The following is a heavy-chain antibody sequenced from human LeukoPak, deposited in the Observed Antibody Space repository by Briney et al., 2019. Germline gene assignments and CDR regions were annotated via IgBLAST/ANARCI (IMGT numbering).Heavy chain of an antibody. V-gene: IGHV3-7*01. CDR1: GFTFSSYW. D-gene: IGHD3-10*01. CDR3: ARDFRITYYYGSGSYYLDY. J-gene: IGHJ4*02. Sequence: PGGSLRLSCAASGFTFSSYWMSWVRQAPGKGLEWVANIKQDGSEKYYVDSVKGRFTISRDNAKNSLYLQMNSLRAEDTAVYYCARDFRITYYYGSGSYYLDYWGQGTLVTVPS. CDR2: IKQDGSEK.